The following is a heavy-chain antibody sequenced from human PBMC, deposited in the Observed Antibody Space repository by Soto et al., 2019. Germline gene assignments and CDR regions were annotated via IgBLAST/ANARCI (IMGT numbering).Heavy chain of an antibody. V-gene: IGHV1-2*04. Sequence: QVQLVQSGAEVKKPGASVKVSCKASGYTFTGYYMHWVRQAPGQGLEWMGWINPNSGGTNYAQKFQGWVTMTRDKSISTAYMELSRLRSDDTAVYSCARGITMVRGVLLDAFDIWGQGTMVTVSS. CDR2: INPNSGGT. CDR3: ARGITMVRGVLLDAFDI. CDR1: GYTFTGYY. D-gene: IGHD3-10*01. J-gene: IGHJ3*02.